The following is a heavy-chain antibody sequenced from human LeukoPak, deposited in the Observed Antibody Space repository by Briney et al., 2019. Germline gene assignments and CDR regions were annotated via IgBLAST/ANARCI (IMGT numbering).Heavy chain of an antibody. CDR3: ARGPRGYGDYRGVFDY. V-gene: IGHV4-31*03. J-gene: IGHJ4*02. CDR1: GGSISSGGYY. Sequence: PSETLSLTCTVSGGSISSGGYYSSWIRQHPGKGLEWIGYIYYSGSTYYHPSLKSRVTISVDTSKNQFSLKLSSVTAADTAVYYCARGPRGYGDYRGVFDYWGQGTLVTVSS. D-gene: IGHD4-17*01. CDR2: IYYSGST.